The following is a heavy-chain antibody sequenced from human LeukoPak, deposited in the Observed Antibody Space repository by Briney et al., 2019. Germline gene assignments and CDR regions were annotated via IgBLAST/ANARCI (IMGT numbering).Heavy chain of an antibody. V-gene: IGHV3-48*02. CDR1: GFTFSSYS. CDR3: AREGYYYDSSGYYSAAFDI. J-gene: IGHJ3*02. D-gene: IGHD3-22*01. CDR2: ISSSSII. Sequence: GGSLRLSCAASGFTFSSYSMNWVRQAPGKGLEWVSYISSSSIIYYADSVKGRFTISRDNAKKSLYLQTNSLRDEDTAVYYCAREGYYYDSSGYYSAAFDIWGQGTMVTVSS.